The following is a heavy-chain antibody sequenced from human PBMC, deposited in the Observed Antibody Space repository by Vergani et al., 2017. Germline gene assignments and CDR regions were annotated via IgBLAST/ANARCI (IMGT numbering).Heavy chain of an antibody. CDR1: GDSISSGGYY. CDR2: IYYSGST. V-gene: IGHV4-31*03. CDR3: ARGRRPFYYDSSGYWDY. Sequence: QLQLQESGPGLVKPSETLSLSCRVSGDSISSGGYYWSWIRQHPGKGLEWIGYIYYSGSTYYNPSLKSRVTISVDTSKNQFSLKLSSVTAADTAVYYCARGRRPFYYDSSGYWDYWGQGTLVTVSS. J-gene: IGHJ4*02. D-gene: IGHD3-22*01.